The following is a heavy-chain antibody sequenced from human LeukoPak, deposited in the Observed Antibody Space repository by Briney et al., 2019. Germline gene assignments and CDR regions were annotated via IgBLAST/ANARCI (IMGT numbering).Heavy chain of an antibody. J-gene: IGHJ5*02. CDR2: ISYDGSNK. CDR1: EFTSSNYA. V-gene: IGHV3-30-3*01. D-gene: IGHD2-21*02. CDR3: ARVSERLLPSFKWFDP. Sequence: GGSLRLSCAASEFTSSNYAMHWVRQAPGKGLEWVAVISYDGSNKYYADSVKGRFTISRDNSKNTLYLQMNSPRPEDTALYYCARVSERLLPSFKWFDPWGQGTLVTVSS.